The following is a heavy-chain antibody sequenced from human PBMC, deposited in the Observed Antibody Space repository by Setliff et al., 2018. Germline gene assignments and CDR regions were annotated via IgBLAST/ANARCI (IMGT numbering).Heavy chain of an antibody. CDR1: GGSITDRNW. CDR3: ARDPLTTNRRRAFDI. CDR2: IYYSGST. V-gene: IGHV4-4*02. J-gene: IGHJ3*02. Sequence: SETLSLTCALSGGSITDRNWWNWVRQPPGKGLEWIGYIYYSGSTYYNPSLKSRVTISVDTSKNQFSLKLSSVTAADTAVYYCARDPLTTNRRRAFDIWGQGTMVTVSS. D-gene: IGHD4-17*01.